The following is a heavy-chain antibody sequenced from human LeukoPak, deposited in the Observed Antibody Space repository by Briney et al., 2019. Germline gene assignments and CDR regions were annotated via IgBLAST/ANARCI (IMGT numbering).Heavy chain of an antibody. CDR2: IYSGGST. V-gene: IGHV3-53*01. CDR1: GFTFSSYW. D-gene: IGHD3-3*02. Sequence: GGSLRLSCAASGFTFSSYWMSWVRQAPGKGLEWVSVIYSGGSTYYADSVKGRFTISRDNSKNTLYLQMNSLRAEDTAVYYCAREVRELAFFFDYWGQGTLVTVSS. CDR3: AREVRELAFFFDY. J-gene: IGHJ4*02.